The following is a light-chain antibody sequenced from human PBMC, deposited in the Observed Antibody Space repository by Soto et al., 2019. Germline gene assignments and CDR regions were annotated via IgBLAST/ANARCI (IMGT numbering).Light chain of an antibody. V-gene: IGLV1-40*01. CDR3: QCYDSSLSGYV. Sequence: QSVLTQPPSVSGAPGQRVTISCTGSSSNIGAGYDVHWYQQLPGTAPKLLIYGNSNRPSGVPDRFSGSKSGTSASLVITGLQAEDEADYYCQCYDSSLSGYVFGTGTKLTVL. J-gene: IGLJ1*01. CDR1: SSNIGAGYD. CDR2: GNS.